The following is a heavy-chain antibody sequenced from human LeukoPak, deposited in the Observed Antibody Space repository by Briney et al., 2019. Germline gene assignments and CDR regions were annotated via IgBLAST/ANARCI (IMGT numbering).Heavy chain of an antibody. V-gene: IGHV1-2*02. Sequence: GASVKVSCKASGYTFTGYYMHWVRQAPGQGLEWMGWINPNSGGTNYAQKFQGGVTMTRDTSISTAYMELSRLRSDDTAVYYCARGTTVWFGELTGPLDYWGQGTLVTVSS. CDR2: INPNSGGT. D-gene: IGHD3-10*01. CDR3: ARGTTVWFGELTGPLDY. J-gene: IGHJ4*02. CDR1: GYTFTGYY.